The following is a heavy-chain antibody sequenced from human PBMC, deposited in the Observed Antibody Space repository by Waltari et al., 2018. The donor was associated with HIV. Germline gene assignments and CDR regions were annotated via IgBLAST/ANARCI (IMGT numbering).Heavy chain of an antibody. CDR3: ARNTYGSGSDLDYYGMDV. Sequence: EVQLVETGGGLIQPGGSLRLSGAASGFTVSSTYMSWVRQAPGKGLEWVSVIYSGGSTYYADSVKGRFTISRDNSKNTLYLQMNSLRAEDTAVYYCARNTYGSGSDLDYYGMDVWGQGTTVTVSS. D-gene: IGHD3-10*01. CDR2: IYSGGST. CDR1: GFTVSSTY. J-gene: IGHJ6*02. V-gene: IGHV3-53*02.